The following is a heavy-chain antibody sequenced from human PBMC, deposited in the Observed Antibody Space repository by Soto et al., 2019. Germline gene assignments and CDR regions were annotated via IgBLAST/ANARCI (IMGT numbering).Heavy chain of an antibody. CDR2: IYHSGGT. J-gene: IGHJ4*02. V-gene: IGHV4-34*01. D-gene: IGHD1-7*01. CDR3: ARGLTGTRRHPGY. CDR1: GGSFSGYY. Sequence: PSETLSLTCAVYGGSFSGYYWSWIRQPPGKGLEWIGEIYHSGGTNYNPSLKSRVTISVDTSRNQFSLKLNSVSAADTAVYYCARGLTGTRRHPGYWGQGTLVTVSS.